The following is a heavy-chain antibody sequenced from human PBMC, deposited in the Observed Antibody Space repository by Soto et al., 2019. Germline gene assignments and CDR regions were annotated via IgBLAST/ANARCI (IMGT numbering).Heavy chain of an antibody. CDR1: GYTFTDYW. V-gene: IGHV5-51*01. J-gene: IGHJ4*02. D-gene: IGHD5-12*01. CDR3: ARHSLATQPGDY. CDR2: IYPVDSDT. Sequence: GESLKISCKGSGYTFTDYWIGWVRQLPGKGLDWMGIIYPVDSDTRYSPSFQGQVTISVDNSIDTAYLEWTTLRASDSAMYYCARHSLATQPGDYWGQGTRVTVSS.